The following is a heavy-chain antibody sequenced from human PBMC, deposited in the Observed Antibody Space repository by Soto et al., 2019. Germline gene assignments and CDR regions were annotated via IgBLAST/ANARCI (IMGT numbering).Heavy chain of an antibody. Sequence: ASVKVSCKASGGTFSSYAISWVRQAPGQGLEWMGGIIPIFGTANYAQKFQGRVTITADKSTSTAYMELSSLRSEDTAVYYCARDGLGYDSSGEGPLWGQGTLVTVSS. V-gene: IGHV1-69*06. CDR2: IIPIFGTA. CDR1: GGTFSSYA. D-gene: IGHD3-22*01. J-gene: IGHJ4*02. CDR3: ARDGLGYDSSGEGPL.